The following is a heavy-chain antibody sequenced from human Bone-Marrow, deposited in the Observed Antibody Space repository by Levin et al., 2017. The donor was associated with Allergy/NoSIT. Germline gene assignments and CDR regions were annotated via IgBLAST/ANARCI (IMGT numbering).Heavy chain of an antibody. J-gene: IGHJ4*02. Sequence: TSGGSLRLSCAVSGGSISTSNWWTWVRQSPGKGLEWIGEIYHSGSATYNPSLKSRVTISVDKSKNQFSLKLSSVTAADTAVYYCATCPGTSSTTCYGIDYWGQGTLVTVSS. CDR2: IYHSGSA. CDR1: GGSISTSNW. CDR3: ATCPGTSSTTCYGIDY. D-gene: IGHD2-2*01. V-gene: IGHV4-4*02.